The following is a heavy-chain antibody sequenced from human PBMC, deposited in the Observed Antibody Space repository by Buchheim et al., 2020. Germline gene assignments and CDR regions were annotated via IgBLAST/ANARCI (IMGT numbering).Heavy chain of an antibody. D-gene: IGHD3-16*02. CDR2: IYYSGTT. CDR1: GASISTGDYY. Sequence: QVQLQESGPGLVKPSQTLSLTCTVSGASISTGDYYWSWIRQPPGKGLEWIGYIYYSGTTYYNPSLNSRVTISVDTSKNEFSLKLSSVTAADTAVYYCARGYNYVRGSYRYFDYWGQGTL. J-gene: IGHJ4*02. V-gene: IGHV4-30-4*01. CDR3: ARGYNYVRGSYRYFDY.